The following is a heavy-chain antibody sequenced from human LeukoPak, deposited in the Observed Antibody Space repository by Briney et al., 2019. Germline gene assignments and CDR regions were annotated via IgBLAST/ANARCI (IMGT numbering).Heavy chain of an antibody. CDR2: IYYSGST. J-gene: IGHJ4*02. D-gene: IGHD3-9*01. Sequence: PSETLSLTCTVSGGSISSSSYYWGWIRQPPGKGLEWIGSIYYSGSTYYNPSLKSRVTISVDTSKNQFSLKLSSVTAADTAVYYCASHAYDILTGYCNVFDYWGQGTLVTVSS. V-gene: IGHV4-39*01. CDR1: GGSISSSSYY. CDR3: ASHAYDILTGYCNVFDY.